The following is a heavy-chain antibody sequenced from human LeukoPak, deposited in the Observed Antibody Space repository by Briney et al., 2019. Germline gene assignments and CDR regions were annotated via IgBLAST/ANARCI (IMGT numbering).Heavy chain of an antibody. CDR1: GFTFSSCW. CDR2: IKQDGSEK. Sequence: PGGSLRLSCAASGFTFSSCWMSWVRQAPGKGLEWVANIKQDGSEKYYVDSVKGRFTISRDNAKNSLYLQMNSLRAEDTAVYYCARDRYYDSSGYTGEGYFDYWGQGTLVTVSS. D-gene: IGHD3-22*01. J-gene: IGHJ4*02. V-gene: IGHV3-7*01. CDR3: ARDRYYDSSGYTGEGYFDY.